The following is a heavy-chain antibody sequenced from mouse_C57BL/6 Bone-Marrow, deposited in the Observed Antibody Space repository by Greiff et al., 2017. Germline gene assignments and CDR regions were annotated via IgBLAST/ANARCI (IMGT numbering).Heavy chain of an antibody. V-gene: IGHV1-55*01. CDR2: IYPGSGST. J-gene: IGHJ4*01. CDR3: ARRKIGIITTGGYAMDY. CDR1: GYTFTSYW. Sequence: QVQLQQPGAELVKPGASVKMSCKASGYTFTSYWITWVKQRPGQGLEWIGDIYPGSGSTNYNEKFKSKATLTVDTSSSTAYMQLSSLTSEYSAVYCCARRKIGIITTGGYAMDYWGQGTSVTVSS. D-gene: IGHD1-1*01.